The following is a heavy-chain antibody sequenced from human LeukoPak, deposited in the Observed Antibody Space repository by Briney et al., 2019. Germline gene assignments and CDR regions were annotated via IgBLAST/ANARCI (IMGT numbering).Heavy chain of an antibody. CDR3: ARVKSSGWYLYYYYGMDV. J-gene: IGHJ6*02. CDR2: INPNSGGT. D-gene: IGHD6-19*01. Sequence: ASVKVSCTASGYTFTDYYIHWVRQAPGQGLEWMGWINPNSGGTNYAQKFQGRVTMTRDTSISTAYMELSRLRSDDTAVYYCARVKSSGWYLYYYYGMDVWGQGTTVTVSS. V-gene: IGHV1-2*02. CDR1: GYTFTDYY.